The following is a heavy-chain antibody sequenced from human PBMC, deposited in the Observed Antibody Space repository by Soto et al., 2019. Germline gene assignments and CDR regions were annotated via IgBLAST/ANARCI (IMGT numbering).Heavy chain of an antibody. D-gene: IGHD2-15*01. CDR2: ISYDGSNK. V-gene: IGHV3-30-3*01. CDR3: ARDEDGVDY. Sequence: QVQLVESGGGVVQPGRSLRLSCAASGFTFSSYAMHWVRQAPGKGLEWVAVISYDGSNKYYADSVKGRFTISRDNSKNTLYLQMNSLRAEDTAVDYCARDEDGVDYWGQGTLVTVSS. CDR1: GFTFSSYA. J-gene: IGHJ4*02.